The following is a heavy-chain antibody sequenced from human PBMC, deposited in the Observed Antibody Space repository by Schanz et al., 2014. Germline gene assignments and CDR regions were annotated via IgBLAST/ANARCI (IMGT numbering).Heavy chain of an antibody. CDR2: IYSGGST. CDR1: GFTVSRNY. V-gene: IGHV3-66*01. CDR3: ARGDISLSYWYFDL. D-gene: IGHD3-16*01. J-gene: IGHJ2*01. Sequence: EVQVVESGGGLVQPGGSLRLSCAASGFTVSRNYMSWVRQAPGKGLEWVSVIYSGGSTDYADSVKGRFTISRDNSENTVFLQMNSLRAEDTAVYYCARGDISLSYWYFDLWGRGTLVTVSS.